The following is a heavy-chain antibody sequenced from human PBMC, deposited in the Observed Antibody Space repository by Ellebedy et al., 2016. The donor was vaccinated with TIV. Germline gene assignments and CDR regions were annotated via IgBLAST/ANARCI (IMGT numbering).Heavy chain of an antibody. CDR1: GLTVSSNY. CDR3: ARRGIFDYDSSGALGY. J-gene: IGHJ4*02. V-gene: IGHV3-53*01. CDR2: VYSTGST. D-gene: IGHD3-22*01. Sequence: GGSLRLSXAASGLTVSSNYMTWVRQAPGKGLEWVSVVYSTGSTYYADSVRGRFTISRDNSKNTMYLQMNSPRAEDTAVYYCARRGIFDYDSSGALGYWGQGTLVTVSS.